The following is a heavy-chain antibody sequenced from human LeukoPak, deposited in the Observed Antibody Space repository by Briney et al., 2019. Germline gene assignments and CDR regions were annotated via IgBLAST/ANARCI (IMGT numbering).Heavy chain of an antibody. V-gene: IGHV3-30-3*01. Sequence: GGSLRLSCAASGFTFSSYVMHWVRQTPGKGLEWVALMSHDGTTTNYPDSVKGRFTISRVDSKSTLFLQMNSLSAEDTAVYYCAREGYGSGRAAAFDYWGQGILVTVSS. CDR3: AREGYGSGRAAAFDY. D-gene: IGHD2-15*01. CDR2: MSHDGTTT. J-gene: IGHJ4*02. CDR1: GFTFSSYV.